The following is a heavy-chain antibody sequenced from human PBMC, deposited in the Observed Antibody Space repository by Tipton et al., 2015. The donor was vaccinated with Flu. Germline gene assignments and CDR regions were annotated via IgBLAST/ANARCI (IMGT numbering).Heavy chain of an antibody. V-gene: IGHV4-59*08. CDR1: GGSIGSYY. D-gene: IGHD4-11*01. CDR2: IHRSGNT. CDR3: ARRDYSNYVSEPKNWFDP. J-gene: IGHJ5*02. Sequence: TLSLTCTVSGGSIGSYYWNWIRQPPGKGLEWIGNIHRSGNTYHNPSLKSRVTISVDTSKNQFSLRVTSVTAADTAVYYCARRDYSNYVSEPKNWFDPWGQGTLVTVSP.